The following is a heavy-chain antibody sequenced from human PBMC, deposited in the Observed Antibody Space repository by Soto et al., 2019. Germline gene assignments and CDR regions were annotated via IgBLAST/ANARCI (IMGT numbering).Heavy chain of an antibody. CDR3: VRAGGGGLFDP. CDR2: IWYDGSTK. Sequence: GGSLRLSCVASGFTFSSYGMHWVRQAPGKGLEWVAIIWYDGSTKYYADAVKGRFTISRDNSKNTLYLQMNSLRAEDSAVYYCVRAGGGGLFDPWGQGTMVTVSS. J-gene: IGHJ5*02. V-gene: IGHV3-33*01. CDR1: GFTFSSYG. D-gene: IGHD2-15*01.